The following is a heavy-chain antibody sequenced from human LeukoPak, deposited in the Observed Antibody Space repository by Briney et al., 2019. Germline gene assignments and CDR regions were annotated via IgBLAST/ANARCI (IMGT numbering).Heavy chain of an antibody. CDR1: GGFSGYH. CDR3: TRSGLTGMRTYPRTPSYYYGKDV. Sequence: SETLSLTCTVHGGFSGYHWSWIRQSPGKGLEWIGEITYNGVTNYNPSLKVTISVDTSKSLFSLKLSSVTAADTAVYFCTRSGLTGMRTYPRTPSYYYGKDVWGQGTAVTVSS. CDR2: ITYNGVT. V-gene: IGHV4-34*01. J-gene: IGHJ6*02. D-gene: IGHD2-2*02.